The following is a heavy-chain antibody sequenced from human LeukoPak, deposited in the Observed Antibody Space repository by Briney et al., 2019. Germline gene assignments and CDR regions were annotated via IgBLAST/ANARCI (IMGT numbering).Heavy chain of an antibody. D-gene: IGHD6-13*01. CDR3: ARDLGEGSSPARGWFDP. CDR2: INAGNGNT. Sequence: ASVKVSCKAFGYTFTSYAMHWVRQAPGQRLEWMGRINAGNGNTKYSQKFQGRVTITRDTSASTAYMELSSLRSEDTAVYYCARDLGEGSSPARGWFDPWGQGTLVTVSS. CDR1: GYTFTSYA. J-gene: IGHJ5*02. V-gene: IGHV1-3*01.